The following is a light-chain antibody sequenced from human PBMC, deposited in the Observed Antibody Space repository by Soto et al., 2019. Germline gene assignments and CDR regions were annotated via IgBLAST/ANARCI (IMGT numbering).Light chain of an antibody. V-gene: IGKV1-5*01. CDR1: PSISSW. Sequence: DIQMTQSPSTLSATAGDRVTITCRASPSISSWLAWYQHKPGKAPKLLLYDASNLDSGVPSRFSGGVSGTEFSLTISNLQPDDSASYYCQQYENYWTFGQGTRVEIK. J-gene: IGKJ1*01. CDR2: DAS. CDR3: QQYENYWT.